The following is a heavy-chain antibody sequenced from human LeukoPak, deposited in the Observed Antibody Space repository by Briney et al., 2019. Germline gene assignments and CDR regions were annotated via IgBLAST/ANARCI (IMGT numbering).Heavy chain of an antibody. CDR2: VTDSGSG. D-gene: IGHD4-11*01. CDR1: GGSFSGYQ. J-gene: IGHJ4*02. Sequence: SETLSLTCAVYGGSFSGYQWGWIRQSPGEGLEWIGEVTDSGSGSYNPALRSRVTISVDRSKNQFSLRLNSVTAADTAVYYCARVYSDYIMYWGQGTQLTVSS. V-gene: IGHV4-34*01. CDR3: ARVYSDYIMY.